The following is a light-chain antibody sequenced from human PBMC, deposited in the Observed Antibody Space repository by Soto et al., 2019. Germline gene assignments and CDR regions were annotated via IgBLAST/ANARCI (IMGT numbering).Light chain of an antibody. CDR3: AAWDDSPNAWV. CDR1: SSNIGSNT. V-gene: IGLV1-44*01. Sequence: QSVLTQPPSASGTPGQRVTISCSGSSSNIGSNTVNWYQQLPGTAPKLLIYTYNQRPPGVPDRFSGSKSGTSASLAISGLQSEDEADYYCAAWDDSPNAWVFGGGTKLTVL. CDR2: TYN. J-gene: IGLJ3*02.